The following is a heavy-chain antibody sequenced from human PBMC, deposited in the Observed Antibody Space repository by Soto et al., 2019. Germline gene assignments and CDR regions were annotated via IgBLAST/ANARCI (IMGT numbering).Heavy chain of an antibody. CDR2: IYHSGST. CDR3: ARRYGRYFDF. J-gene: IGHJ4*02. D-gene: IGHD4-17*01. Sequence: PSETLSLTCAVSGGSISSNNWWSWVRQPPGKGLEWIGEIYHSGSTNYNPSFKSRVAISVDTSKNQFSLKLSSVTAADTAVYYCARRYGRYFDFWGQGTLVTVSS. CDR1: GGSISSNNW. V-gene: IGHV4-4*02.